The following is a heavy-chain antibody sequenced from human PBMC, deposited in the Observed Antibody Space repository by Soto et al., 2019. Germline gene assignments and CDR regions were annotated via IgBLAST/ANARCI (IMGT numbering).Heavy chain of an antibody. V-gene: IGHV3-30-3*01. CDR3: ARDSEAYGSGSYLRY. CDR2: ISYDGSNK. CDR1: GFTFSSYA. D-gene: IGHD3-10*01. J-gene: IGHJ4*02. Sequence: QVQLVESGGGVVQPGRSLRLSCAASGFTFSSYAMHWVRQAPGKGLEWVAVISYDGSNKYYADSVKGRFTISRDNSKNPLYLPMNSLRAEDTAVYYCARDSEAYGSGSYLRYWGQGTLVTVSS.